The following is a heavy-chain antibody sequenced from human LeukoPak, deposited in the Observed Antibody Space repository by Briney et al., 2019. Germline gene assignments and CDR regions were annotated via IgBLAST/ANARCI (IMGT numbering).Heavy chain of an antibody. Sequence: GRSLRLSCAASGFTFSSSAMNWVRQAPGKGLEWVSYISSAASTRYYADSVKGRFTISRDNAKNSLYLQMNSLRGEDTAVYYCARHDSYSGGDWAALWAQGPLAIVTS. J-gene: IGHJ1*01. D-gene: IGHD2-21*02. CDR2: ISSAASTR. V-gene: IGHV3-48*03. CDR1: GFTFSSSA. CDR3: ARHDSYSGGDWAAL.